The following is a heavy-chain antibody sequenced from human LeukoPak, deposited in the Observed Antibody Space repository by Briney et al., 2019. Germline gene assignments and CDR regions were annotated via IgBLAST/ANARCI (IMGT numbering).Heavy chain of an antibody. CDR2: INPNSGGT. D-gene: IGHD3-10*01. Sequence: ASVKVSCNASGYTFTGYYMHWVRQAPGQGLEWMGWINPNSGGTNYAQKFQGRVTMTRDTSISTAYMELSRLRSDDTAVYYCARNRRSMVRGVIVPPGNWFDPWGEGTLVTVSS. CDR1: GYTFTGYY. J-gene: IGHJ5*02. CDR3: ARNRRSMVRGVIVPPGNWFDP. V-gene: IGHV1-2*02.